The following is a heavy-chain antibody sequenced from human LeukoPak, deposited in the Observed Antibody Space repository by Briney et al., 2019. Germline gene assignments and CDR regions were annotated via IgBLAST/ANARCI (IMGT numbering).Heavy chain of an antibody. J-gene: IGHJ4*02. Sequence: SGGSLRLSCAASGFTFSSYWMSWVRQAPGKGLEWVANIKQDGSEKYYVDSVKGRFTISRDNAKNSLYLQMNSLRAEDTAVYYCARDLGYYYDSSGYYSWGQGTLVTVSS. CDR2: IKQDGSEK. CDR3: ARDLGYYYDSSGYYS. CDR1: GFTFSSYW. D-gene: IGHD3-22*01. V-gene: IGHV3-7*01.